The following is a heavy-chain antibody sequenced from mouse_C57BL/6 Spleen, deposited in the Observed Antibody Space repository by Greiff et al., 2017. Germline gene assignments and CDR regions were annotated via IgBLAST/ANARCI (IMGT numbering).Heavy chain of an antibody. D-gene: IGHD1-1*01. Sequence: QVPLQQPGAELVRPGSSVKLSCKASGYTFTSYWMHWVKQRPIQGLEWIGNFDPSDSETHYNKKFKDKATLTVDKSSSTAYMQLSSLTSEDSAVYYCALLLLRWDYAMDYWGQGTSVTVSS. CDR1: GYTFTSYW. CDR2: FDPSDSET. V-gene: IGHV1-52*01. CDR3: ALLLLRWDYAMDY. J-gene: IGHJ4*01.